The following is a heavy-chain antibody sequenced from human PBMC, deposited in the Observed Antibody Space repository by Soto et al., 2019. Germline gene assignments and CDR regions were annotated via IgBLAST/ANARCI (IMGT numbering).Heavy chain of an antibody. J-gene: IGHJ6*02. V-gene: IGHV1-69*05. CDR2: IIPIFGTA. CDR3: VRRCILEDSRRYYYYGMDV. D-gene: IGHD1-26*01. Sequence: SVKVSCKASGGTFSSYAISWVRQAPGQGLEWMGGIIPIFGTANYAPRLQGRVTMTTDTSTTTAYMSLRSLRSDDTASYYCVRRCILEDSRRYYYYGMDVWGQGTPVTVSS. CDR1: GGTFSSYA.